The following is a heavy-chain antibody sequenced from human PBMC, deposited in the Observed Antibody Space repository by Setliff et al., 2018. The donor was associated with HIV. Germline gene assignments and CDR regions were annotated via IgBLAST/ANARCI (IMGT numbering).Heavy chain of an antibody. D-gene: IGHD5-12*01. J-gene: IGHJ4*02. V-gene: IGHV4-38-2*01. CDR1: GYSISSGYY. Sequence: PSETLSLTCAVSGYSISSGYYWGWIRQPPGKGLQWIGSIYHSGGTYYNPSLKSRVTMSVDTSKNQFSLTLRSLTAADTAVYYCGRWGHGYNSYDHWGQGTLVTVSS. CDR2: IYHSGGT. CDR3: GRWGHGYNSYDH.